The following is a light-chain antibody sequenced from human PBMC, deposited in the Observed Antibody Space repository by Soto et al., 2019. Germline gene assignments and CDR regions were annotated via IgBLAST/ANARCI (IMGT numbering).Light chain of an antibody. CDR3: QQYNTYS. CDR1: QAIINS. Sequence: DIQMTQSPSSLSASVGDRVTITCQASQAIINSLNWYQQKPGKAPKLLIYDASSLATGVPSRFGGGGSGTDYTFTITSLQPEDIATYFCQQYNTYSFGQGTKLEIK. J-gene: IGKJ2*01. V-gene: IGKV1-33*01. CDR2: DAS.